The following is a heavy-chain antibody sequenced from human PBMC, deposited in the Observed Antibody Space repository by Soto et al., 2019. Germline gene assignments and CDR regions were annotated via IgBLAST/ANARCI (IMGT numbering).Heavy chain of an antibody. CDR2: IYYSGST. CDR1: GDAIYIGGYY. Sequence: SETLSLTCTVSGDAIYIGGYYWSWIRQHPGKGLEWIGYIYYSGSTYYNPSLKSRVTISVDTSKNQFSLKLSSVTAADTAVYYCARGGIMITFGGVIGFDYWGQGTLVTVSS. V-gene: IGHV4-31*03. CDR3: ARGGIMITFGGVIGFDY. D-gene: IGHD3-16*01. J-gene: IGHJ4*02.